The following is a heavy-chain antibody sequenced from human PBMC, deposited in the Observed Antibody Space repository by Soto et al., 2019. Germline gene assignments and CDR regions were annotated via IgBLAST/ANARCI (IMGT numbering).Heavy chain of an antibody. CDR1: GGSFSGYY. CDR2: INHSGST. V-gene: IGHV4-34*01. D-gene: IGHD4-17*01. CDR3: ARGHGDYDDY. Sequence: QVQLQQWGAGLLKPSETLSLTCAVYGGSFSGYYWSWIRQPPGKGLEWIGEINHSGSTNYNPSLKSRVTISVDTSKNQFSLKLSSVTAADTAVYYCARGHGDYDDYWGQGTLVTVSS. J-gene: IGHJ4*02.